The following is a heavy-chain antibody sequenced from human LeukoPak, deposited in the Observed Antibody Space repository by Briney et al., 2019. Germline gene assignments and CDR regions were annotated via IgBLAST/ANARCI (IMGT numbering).Heavy chain of an antibody. V-gene: IGHV3-7*01. J-gene: IGHJ5*02. CDR2: IKQDGSEK. CDR1: GFTFRSYW. D-gene: IGHD3-10*01. CDR3: ARDVLLRNWSDP. Sequence: PGGSLRLSCAASGFTFRSYWMSWVRQAPGKGLEWVANIKQDGSEKYYVDSVKGRFTISRDNAKNSLYLQMNSLRAEDTAVYYCARDVLLRNWSDPWGQGTLVTVSS.